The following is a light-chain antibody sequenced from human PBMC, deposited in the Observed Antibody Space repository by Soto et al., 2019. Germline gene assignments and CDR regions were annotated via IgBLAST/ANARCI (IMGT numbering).Light chain of an antibody. V-gene: IGKV3-15*01. CDR1: ERISNN. J-gene: IGKJ4*01. CDR3: QQYNNWPLT. CDR2: GAS. Sequence: EIVMTQSPDTMSVSPGERATLSCRASERISNNLAWYQQKRGQVPRLLIFGASTRATGIPDRFSGSGYGREFTLTISSLQSEDSSAYYCQQYNNWPLTFGGGTKVEI.